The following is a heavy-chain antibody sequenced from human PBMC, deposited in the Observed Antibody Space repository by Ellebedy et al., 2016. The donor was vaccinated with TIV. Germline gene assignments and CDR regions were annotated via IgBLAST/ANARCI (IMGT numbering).Heavy chain of an antibody. Sequence: ASVKVSCKASGYTLTSYYTHWVRQAPGQGLEWMGIINPTGGSTNYAQKLQGRVTMTRDTSTSTVYMGLSSLRSEDTAIYYCARSFYASGSYPVFDYWGQGTLVTVSS. CDR2: INPTGGST. CDR3: ARSFYASGSYPVFDY. CDR1: GYTLTSYY. J-gene: IGHJ4*02. D-gene: IGHD3-10*01. V-gene: IGHV1-46*04.